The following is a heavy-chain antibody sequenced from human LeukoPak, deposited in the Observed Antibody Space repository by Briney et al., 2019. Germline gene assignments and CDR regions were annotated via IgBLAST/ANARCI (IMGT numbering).Heavy chain of an antibody. Sequence: GGSLRLSCAASGFTFSSYAMSWVRQASGKGLEWVSTISGSGDSTYYADSVKGRFTISRDNSKNTLYLQMNSLRAEDTAVYYCAKVPPYDSSGYYFYYFDYWGQGTLVTVSS. CDR1: GFTFSSYA. CDR2: ISGSGDST. CDR3: AKVPPYDSSGYYFYYFDY. D-gene: IGHD3-22*01. J-gene: IGHJ4*02. V-gene: IGHV3-23*01.